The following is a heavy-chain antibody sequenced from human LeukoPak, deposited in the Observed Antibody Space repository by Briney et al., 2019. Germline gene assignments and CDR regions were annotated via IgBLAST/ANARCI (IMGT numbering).Heavy chain of an antibody. CDR3: ATGRGSSWYESLDY. D-gene: IGHD6-13*01. CDR2: ISSDGSNE. J-gene: IGHJ4*02. CDR1: GFTFSSHD. V-gene: IGHV3-30*03. Sequence: GGSLRLSCAASGFTFSSHDMHWVRQAPGKGLEWVAVISSDGSNEDYADSVKGRFTISRDNSKNTLYLQVNTLRAEDTAVYYCATGRGSSWYESLDYWGQGTLVTAAS.